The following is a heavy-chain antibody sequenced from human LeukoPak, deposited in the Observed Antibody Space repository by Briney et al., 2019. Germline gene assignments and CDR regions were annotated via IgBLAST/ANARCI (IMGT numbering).Heavy chain of an antibody. CDR2: ISAYNGNT. CDR3: ARKGDYGDDVVGEDWFDP. D-gene: IGHD4-17*01. Sequence: ASVKVSCKASGYTFTSYGISWVRQAPGQGLEWMGWISAYNGNTNYAQKLQGRVTMTTDTSTSTAYMELRSLRSDDTAVYYCARKGDYGDDVVGEDWFDPWGQGTLVTVSS. V-gene: IGHV1-18*01. J-gene: IGHJ5*02. CDR1: GYTFTSYG.